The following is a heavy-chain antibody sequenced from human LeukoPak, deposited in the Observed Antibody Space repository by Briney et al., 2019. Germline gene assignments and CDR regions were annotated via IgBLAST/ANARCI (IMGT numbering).Heavy chain of an antibody. V-gene: IGHV3-21*01. CDR2: ISAGSRYI. D-gene: IGHD5-12*01. Sequence: PGGSLRLSRAASGFTFSNFSMNWVRQAPGEGLEWVSSISAGSRYIYYADSVEGRFTISRDDAKNSLYLQMNSLRVDDTAIYYCARGNTGFDYSESCWGQGTLVTVS. CDR1: GFTFSNFS. CDR3: ARGNTGFDYSESC. J-gene: IGHJ4*02.